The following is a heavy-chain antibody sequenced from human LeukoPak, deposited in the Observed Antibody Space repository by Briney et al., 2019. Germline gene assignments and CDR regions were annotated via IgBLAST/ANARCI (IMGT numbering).Heavy chain of an antibody. CDR3: ARDSRSEVMITFGGVPEYYFDY. J-gene: IGHJ4*02. V-gene: IGHV1-69*13. CDR2: IIPIFGTA. Sequence: GASVKVSCKASGGTFSSYAISWVRQAPGQGLEWMGGIIPIFGTANYAQKFQGRVTITADESTSTAYMELSSLRSEDTAVYYCARDSRSEVMITFGGVPEYYFDYWGQGTLVTVSS. CDR1: GGTFSSYA. D-gene: IGHD3-16*01.